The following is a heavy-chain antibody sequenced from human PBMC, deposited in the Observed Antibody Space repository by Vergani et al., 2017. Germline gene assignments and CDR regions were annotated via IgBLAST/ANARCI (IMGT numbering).Heavy chain of an antibody. Sequence: EVQLVESGGGLVKPGGSLRLSCAASGFTFSSYSMNWVRQAPGKGLEWVSSISSSSSYIYYADSVKCRFTISRDNAKNSLYLQMNSLRAEDTAVYYCARDLDDILTADAYYFDYWGQGTLVTVSS. J-gene: IGHJ4*02. CDR1: GFTFSSYS. CDR3: ARDLDDILTADAYYFDY. V-gene: IGHV3-21*01. CDR2: ISSSSSYI. D-gene: IGHD3-9*01.